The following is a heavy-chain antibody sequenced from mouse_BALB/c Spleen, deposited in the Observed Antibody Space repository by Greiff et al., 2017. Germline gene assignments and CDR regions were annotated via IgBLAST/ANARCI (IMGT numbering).Heavy chain of an antibody. V-gene: IGHV1-77*01. D-gene: IGHD2-2*01. CDR1: GYTFTDYV. Sequence: VQLQQSGPELVKPGASVKMSCKASGYTFTDYVISWVKQRTGQGLEWIGEIYPGSGSTYYNEKFKGKATLTADKSSSTAYMQLSSLASEDSAVYYCARSEDGYDYAMDYWGQGTSVTVSS. CDR2: IYPGSGST. J-gene: IGHJ4*01. CDR3: ARSEDGYDYAMDY.